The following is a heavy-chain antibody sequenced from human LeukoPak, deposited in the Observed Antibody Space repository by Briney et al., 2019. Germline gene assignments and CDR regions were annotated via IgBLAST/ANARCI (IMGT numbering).Heavy chain of an antibody. D-gene: IGHD6-19*01. CDR2: ISYDGLTT. V-gene: IGHV3-23*01. CDR3: AKGPIGLAGKFDF. Sequence: GGSLRLSCAASGFTFINYAMNWVRQAPGKGLEWVSVISYDGLTTYYADSVRGRFTISRDNSRNTLYLQMSSLRAEGTAVYYCAKGPIGLAGKFDFWGQGTLATVSS. J-gene: IGHJ4*02. CDR1: GFTFINYA.